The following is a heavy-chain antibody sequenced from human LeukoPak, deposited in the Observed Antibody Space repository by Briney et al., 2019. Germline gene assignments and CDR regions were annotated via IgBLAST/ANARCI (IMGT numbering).Heavy chain of an antibody. CDR1: GYTFSNYW. CDR3: ARQGVAVAGTLWLDP. Sequence: GESLNISCRGSGYTFSNYWIAWVRQMPGKGLEWMGIIYPGDSDTTYSPSFQGQVTISVDESINTTYSHWKSLKASDSAIYFCARQGVAVAGTLWLDPWGQGTLVTVSS. D-gene: IGHD6-19*01. V-gene: IGHV5-51*01. CDR2: IYPGDSDT. J-gene: IGHJ5*02.